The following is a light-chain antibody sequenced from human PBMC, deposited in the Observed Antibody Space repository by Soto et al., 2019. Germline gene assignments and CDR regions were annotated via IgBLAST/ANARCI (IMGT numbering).Light chain of an antibody. Sequence: QSALTQPASVSGSPGQSITISCTGSSSDVGAYNYVSWFQQHPGKAPKLMIYEVSNRPSGVSNRFSGSKSGNTASLTISGLQAEDEADYYCSSYTSSTTYTYVFGTGT. V-gene: IGLV2-14*01. J-gene: IGLJ1*01. CDR1: SSDVGAYNY. CDR3: SSYTSSTTYTYV. CDR2: EVS.